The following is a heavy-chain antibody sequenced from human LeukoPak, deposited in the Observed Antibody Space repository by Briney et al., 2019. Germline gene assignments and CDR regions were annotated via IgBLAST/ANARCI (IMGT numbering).Heavy chain of an antibody. CDR3: TTGYGSSWYA. V-gene: IGHV3-15*01. CDR1: FSLTKAW. J-gene: IGHJ5*02. D-gene: IGHD6-13*01. Sequence: GGSLRLSCEARFSLTKAWMSWVRQAPGKGLEWVGRIKTKDDGGTTEYVAPVKGRFTISRDDSKNMVYLQMNSLKSEDTAVYYCTTGYGSSWYAWGQGTLVTVSS. CDR2: IKTKDDGGTT.